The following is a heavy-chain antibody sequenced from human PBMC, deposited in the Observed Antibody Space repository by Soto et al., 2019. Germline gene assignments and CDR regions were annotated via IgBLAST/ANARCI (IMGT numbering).Heavy chain of an antibody. CDR2: MNPNSGNT. J-gene: IGHJ3*02. D-gene: IGHD7-27*01. CDR3: ARLLTGDAFDI. CDR1: GYTFTSYD. Sequence: ASVKVSCKASGYTFTSYDINWVRQATGQGLEWMGWMNPNSGNTGYAQKFQGRVTMTRNTSISTAYMELSSLRSEDTVVYCCARLLTGDAFDIWGQGTMVTVSS. V-gene: IGHV1-8*01.